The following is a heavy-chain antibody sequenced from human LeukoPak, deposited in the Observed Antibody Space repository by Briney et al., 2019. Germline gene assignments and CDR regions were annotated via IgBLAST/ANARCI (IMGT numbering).Heavy chain of an antibody. Sequence: ASVKVSCKASGGTFSSYAISWVRQAPGQGLEWMGRIIPILGIANYAQKFQGRVTITADKSTSTAYMELSSLRSEDTAVYYCARGHYYGSGSYYVYWGQGTLVTVSS. CDR1: GGTFSSYA. CDR2: IIPILGIA. CDR3: ARGHYYGSGSYYVY. D-gene: IGHD3-10*01. V-gene: IGHV1-69*04. J-gene: IGHJ4*02.